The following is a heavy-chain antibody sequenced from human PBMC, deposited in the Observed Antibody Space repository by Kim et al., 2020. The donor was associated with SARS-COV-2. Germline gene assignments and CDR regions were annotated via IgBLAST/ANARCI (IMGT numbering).Heavy chain of an antibody. D-gene: IGHD3-10*01. CDR1: GGTFSSYA. CDR3: AREIDSMVRQPADDYYGMDV. J-gene: IGHJ6*02. CDR2: IIPIFGTA. Sequence: SVKVSCKASGGTFSSYAISWVRQAPGQGLEWMGGIIPIFGTANYAQKFQGRVTNTADESTSTAYMELSSLRSEDTAVYYCAREIDSMVRQPADDYYGMDVWGEGTTVTVSS. V-gene: IGHV1-69*13.